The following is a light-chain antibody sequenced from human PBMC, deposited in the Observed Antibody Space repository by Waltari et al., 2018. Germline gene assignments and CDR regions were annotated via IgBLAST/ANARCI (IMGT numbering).Light chain of an antibody. CDR2: AAS. CDR1: QGIGND. V-gene: IGKV1-6*02. J-gene: IGKJ1*01. CDR3: LQDYKYPRT. Sequence: AIQMTQSPSSLSASVGDRVTISCRASQGIGNDLGWYQQKPGTAPKLLIYAASTLQSWVPSRFSGSGSGTDFTLTISSLQPEDFATYYCLQDYKYPRTFGQGTKVEIK.